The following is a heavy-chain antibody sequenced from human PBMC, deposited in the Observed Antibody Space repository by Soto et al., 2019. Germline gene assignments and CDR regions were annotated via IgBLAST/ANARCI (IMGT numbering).Heavy chain of an antibody. Sequence: PGGSLRLSCAASGFTFSSYWMHWVRQAPGKGLVWVSRINSDGSSTSYADSVKGRFTISRDNAKNTLYLQMNNLRAEDTAVYYCAKAPISLDGSGYYFASFDYWGHGTLVTVSS. J-gene: IGHJ4*01. V-gene: IGHV3-74*01. CDR3: AKAPISLDGSGYYFASFDY. CDR2: INSDGSST. D-gene: IGHD3-22*01. CDR1: GFTFSSYW.